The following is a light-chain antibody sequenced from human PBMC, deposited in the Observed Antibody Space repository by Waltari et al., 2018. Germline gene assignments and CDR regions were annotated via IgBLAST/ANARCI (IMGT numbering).Light chain of an antibody. V-gene: IGLV2-14*01. J-gene: IGLJ1*01. CDR1: DSDVGAYDF. Sequence: QSALTQPASVSGSPGQSITISCSGTDSDVGAYDFVSWYQQHPGKAPHLILYEVSNRPSGVCNRFAASKSVNTASLTISGLQAEDEADYYCSSYTTSSAPGVFGTGTRVTVL. CDR2: EVS. CDR3: SSYTTSSAPGV.